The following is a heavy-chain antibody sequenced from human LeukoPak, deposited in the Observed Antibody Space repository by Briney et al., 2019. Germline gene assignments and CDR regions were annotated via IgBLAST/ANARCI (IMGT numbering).Heavy chain of an antibody. J-gene: IGHJ4*02. CDR2: VSTSNGDT. Sequence: ASVKLSFKTSAYNFTSYTITLKRHRPGQGLEWMGWVSTSNGDTSYADKFQGRVTMTTETVTKTAYMELRRLRSGDTAMYFCARVSDTSMVTPGFDSWGQGTLVTVSS. V-gene: IGHV1-18*01. CDR3: ARVSDTSMVTPGFDS. D-gene: IGHD5-18*01. CDR1: AYNFTSYT.